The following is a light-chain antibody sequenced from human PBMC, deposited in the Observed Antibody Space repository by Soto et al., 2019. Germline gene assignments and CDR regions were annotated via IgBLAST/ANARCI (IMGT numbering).Light chain of an antibody. CDR2: GVT. J-gene: IGLJ2*01. Sequence: QSALTQPASVSGSPGQSITISCTGTSSDVGDYDFVSWYQQHPGKAPKLIIYGVTNRPSGISNRFSGSKSGNTASLTISGLQAEVEADYYCSSYTSTNTLVFGGGTKLTVL. CDR1: SSDVGDYDF. V-gene: IGLV2-14*03. CDR3: SSYTSTNTLV.